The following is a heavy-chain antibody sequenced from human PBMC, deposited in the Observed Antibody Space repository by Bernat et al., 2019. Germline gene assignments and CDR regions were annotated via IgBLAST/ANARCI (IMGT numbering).Heavy chain of an antibody. CDR1: GFTFGDYA. CDR2: IGSKAHGGTT. V-gene: IGHV3-49*04. D-gene: IGHD5-18*01. CDR3: SRDRGYSYGYGDF. J-gene: IGHJ4*02. Sequence: LVESGGGLVQPGRSLRLSCTGSGFTFGDYALSWVRQAPGKGLEWVGFIGSKAHGGTTEYAASVKGRFTISRDDSKSIAYLQMNGLQTEDTAVYFCSRDRGYSYGYGDFWGQGTLVTVSS.